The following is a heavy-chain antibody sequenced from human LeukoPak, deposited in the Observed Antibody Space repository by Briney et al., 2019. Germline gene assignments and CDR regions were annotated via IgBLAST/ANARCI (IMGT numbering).Heavy chain of an antibody. J-gene: IGHJ4*02. CDR3: ARVRVQLWYS. CDR2: IYYSGST. CDR1: GGSISSSSYY. Sequence: SETLSLTCTVSGGSISSSSYYWGWIRQPPGKGLEWIGSIYYSGSTYYNPSLKSRVTISVDTSKNQFSLKLSSVTAADTAVYCCARVRVQLWYSWGQGTLVTVSS. D-gene: IGHD5-18*01. V-gene: IGHV4-39*07.